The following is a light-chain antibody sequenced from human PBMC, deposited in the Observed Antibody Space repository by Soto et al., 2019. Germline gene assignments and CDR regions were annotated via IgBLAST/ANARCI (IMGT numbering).Light chain of an antibody. Sequence: EIVLTQSPGTLSLSPGERATLSCRASHSVTSDYLAWYQQKPGQAPRLLIYGSSKRATGIPARFSGSGSGTDFTLTISSLQPEDFAVYYCQQDYNLPITFGQGTRLEIK. CDR2: GSS. CDR1: HSVTSDY. CDR3: QQDYNLPIT. V-gene: IGKV3D-7*01. J-gene: IGKJ5*01.